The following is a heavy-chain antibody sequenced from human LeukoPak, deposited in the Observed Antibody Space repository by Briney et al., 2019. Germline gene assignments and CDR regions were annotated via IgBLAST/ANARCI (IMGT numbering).Heavy chain of an antibody. J-gene: IGHJ6*02. D-gene: IGHD3-22*01. CDR1: GGSISSYY. V-gene: IGHV4-59*01. Sequence: SETLSLTCTVSGGSISSYYWSWIRQPPGKGLEWIGYIYYSGSTNYNPSLKSRVTISVDTSKNQFSLKLSSVTAADTAVYYCARDRPDADRSGPIPYYYYGMDVWGQGTTVTVSS. CDR2: IYYSGST. CDR3: ARDRPDADRSGPIPYYYYGMDV.